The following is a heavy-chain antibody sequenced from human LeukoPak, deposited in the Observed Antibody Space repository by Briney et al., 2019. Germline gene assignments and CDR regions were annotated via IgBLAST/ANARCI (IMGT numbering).Heavy chain of an antibody. V-gene: IGHV4-39*07. CDR3: ARAKLENYYDSSGYYLDY. Sequence: PSETLSLTCAVSGGCISSSSYYWGWIRQPPGKGLEWIGSIYYSGSTYYNPSLKSRVTISVDTSKNQFSLKLSSVTAADTAVYYCARAKLENYYDSSGYYLDYWGQGTLVTVSS. D-gene: IGHD3-22*01. J-gene: IGHJ4*02. CDR1: GGCISSSSYY. CDR2: IYYSGST.